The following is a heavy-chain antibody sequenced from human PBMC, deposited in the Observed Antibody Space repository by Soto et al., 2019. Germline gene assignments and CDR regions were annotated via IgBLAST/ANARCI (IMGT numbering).Heavy chain of an antibody. CDR3: ARGTTYLALDY. V-gene: IGHV3-33*01. CDR1: GFTFSSYG. D-gene: IGHD2-2*01. CDR2: IWYDGSNK. J-gene: IGHJ4*01. Sequence: QVQLVESGGGVVQPGRSLRLSCAASGFTFSSYGMHWVRQAPGKGLEWVAVIWYDGSNKYYADSVKGRFTISRDNSKNTLYLQINSLIAEDTAVYYCARGTTYLALDYWGHGTLVTVSS.